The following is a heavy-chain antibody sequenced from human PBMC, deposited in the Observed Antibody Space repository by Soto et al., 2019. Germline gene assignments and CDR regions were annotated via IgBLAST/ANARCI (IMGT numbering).Heavy chain of an antibody. V-gene: IGHV3-30*03. J-gene: IGHJ4*02. CDR2: ISYDGSNY. D-gene: IGHD3-22*01. CDR3: ARGGDYYDRSGYYGTIDS. Sequence: PGGSLRLSCAASGFTFSSYGMHWVRQAPGKGLEWVAVISYDGSNYYYADSVRGRITISRDNSKNTLYLHMNSLRVDDTAVYYCARGGDYYDRSGYYGTIDSWGQGTLVTVS. CDR1: GFTFSSYG.